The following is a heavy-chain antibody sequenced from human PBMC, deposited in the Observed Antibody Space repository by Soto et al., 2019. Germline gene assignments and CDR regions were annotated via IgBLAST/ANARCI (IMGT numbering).Heavy chain of an antibody. CDR1: GFTFTSSA. CDR2: IVVGSGNT. D-gene: IGHD3-10*01. V-gene: IGHV1-58*01. Sequence: SVKVSCKASGFTFTSSAVQWVRQARGQRLEWIGWIVVGSGNTNYAQKFQERVTITRDMSTSTAYMELSSLRSEDTAVYYCAADPTSGLDWFDPWGQGTLVTVSS. J-gene: IGHJ5*02. CDR3: AADPTSGLDWFDP.